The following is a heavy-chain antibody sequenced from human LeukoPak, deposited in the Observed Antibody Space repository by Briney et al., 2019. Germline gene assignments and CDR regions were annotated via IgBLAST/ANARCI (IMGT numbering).Heavy chain of an antibody. CDR1: GYTRTSYD. CDR3: TREASSRYFDY. CDR2: MNPNSGRT. J-gene: IGHJ4*02. V-gene: IGHV1-8*01. Sequence: GASVKVSCKASGYTRTSYDINWVRQATGQGLEWMGWMNPNSGRTGYAQNFQGRITITRNTSISTAYMELSSLRSEDTAVYYCTREASSRYFDYWGQGTLVTVSS.